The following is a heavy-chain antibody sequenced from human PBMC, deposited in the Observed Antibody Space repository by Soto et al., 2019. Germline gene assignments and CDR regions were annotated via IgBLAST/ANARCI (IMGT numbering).Heavy chain of an antibody. CDR2: IDVLNGA. CDR3: SDWLAGGPVNLDH. V-gene: IGHV3-23*05. J-gene: IGHJ4*02. CDR1: GLSLTQYA. D-gene: IGHD2-15*01. Sequence: GSLRLSCVASGLSLTQYAIAWVRQAPGKGLECISTIDVLNGAWYSDSVRGRLAISRDVSRNTVYLQMGSLRVEDTAIYFCSDWLAGGPVNLDHWGPGTVVTVSS.